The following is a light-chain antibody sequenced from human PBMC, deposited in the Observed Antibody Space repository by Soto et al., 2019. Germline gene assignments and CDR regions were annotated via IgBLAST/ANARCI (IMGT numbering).Light chain of an antibody. CDR2: DAS. CDR1: QTISSW. CDR3: QQSYTTPLT. Sequence: DIQMTQSPSTLSVSVGDRFAITCRASQTISSWLAWYQQRPGKAPKLLIYDASSLESGVPSRFSGSGSGTEFTLTISSLQSEDFATYYCQQSYTTPLTFGGGTKVDIK. J-gene: IGKJ4*01. V-gene: IGKV1-5*01.